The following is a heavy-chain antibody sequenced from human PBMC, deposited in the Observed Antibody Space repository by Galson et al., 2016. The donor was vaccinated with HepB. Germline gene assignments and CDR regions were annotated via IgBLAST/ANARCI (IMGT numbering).Heavy chain of an antibody. V-gene: IGHV3-33*01. Sequence: SLRLSCAASEFTFSTYGMHWVRQAPGNGLEWVALIWHDGSNKYYADSVKGRFTISRDNPKNTLYLQMNSLKVEDTAVYYCAREMHVAAAAAFDFWGRGTLVTVSS. CDR3: AREMHVAAAAAFDF. J-gene: IGHJ4*02. D-gene: IGHD6-13*01. CDR1: EFTFSTYG. CDR2: IWHDGSNK.